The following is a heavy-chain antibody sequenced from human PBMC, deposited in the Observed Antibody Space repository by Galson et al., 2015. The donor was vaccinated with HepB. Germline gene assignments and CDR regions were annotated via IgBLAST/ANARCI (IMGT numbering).Heavy chain of an antibody. V-gene: IGHV4-4*02. CDR1: GGSISSSNW. D-gene: IGHD6-19*01. CDR3: ARVDSSGWYRGGYYFDY. CDR2: IYHSGST. J-gene: IGHJ4*02. Sequence: TLSLTCAVSGGSISSSNWWSWVRQPPGKGLEWIGEIYHSGSTNYNPSLKSRVTISVDKSKNQFSLKLSSVTAADTAVYYCARVDSSGWYRGGYYFDYWGQGTLVTVSS.